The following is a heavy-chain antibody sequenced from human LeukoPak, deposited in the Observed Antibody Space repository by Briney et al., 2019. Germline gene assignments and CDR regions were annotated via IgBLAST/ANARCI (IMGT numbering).Heavy chain of an antibody. CDR3: ARGYGSGSYSA. V-gene: IGHV4-4*07. CDR1: GVSTSSGY. J-gene: IGHJ5*02. Sequence: SETLSLTCTVSGVSTSSGYWSWIRQPAGKGLEWIGRVSTSLTTYYNPSLKSRVTMSLDTSENQSSLKLSSVTAADTAMYYCARGYGSGSYSAWGQGTLVTVSS. D-gene: IGHD3-10*01. CDR2: VSTSLTT.